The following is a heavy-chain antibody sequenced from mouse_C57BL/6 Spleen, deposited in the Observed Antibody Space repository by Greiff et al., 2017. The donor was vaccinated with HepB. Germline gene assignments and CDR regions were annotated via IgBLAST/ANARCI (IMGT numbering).Heavy chain of an antibody. CDR1: GYTFTSYW. CDR2: IDPSDSYT. Sequence: QVQLQQPGAELVKPGASVKLSCKASGYTFTSYWMQWVKQRPGQGLEWIGEIDPSDSYTNYNQKFKGKATLTVDTSSSTAYMQLNSLTAEDSAVYYCARGGSYYNYWGQGTTLTVSS. J-gene: IGHJ2*01. V-gene: IGHV1-50*01. CDR3: ARGGSYYNY.